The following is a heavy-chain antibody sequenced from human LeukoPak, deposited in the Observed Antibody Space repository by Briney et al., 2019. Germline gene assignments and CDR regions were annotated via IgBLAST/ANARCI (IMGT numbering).Heavy chain of an antibody. J-gene: IGHJ4*02. D-gene: IGHD5-24*01. CDR3: GRDFDGYYYSAYYVDY. Sequence: GGSLRLSCAASGFTFSSYSMNWVRQAPGKGLEWVSSISSSSSYIYYADSVKGRFTISRDNAKNSLYLQMNTLRTEDTAVYYCGRDFDGYYYSAYYVDYWGQGTLVTVSS. CDR2: ISSSSSYI. CDR1: GFTFSSYS. V-gene: IGHV3-21*04.